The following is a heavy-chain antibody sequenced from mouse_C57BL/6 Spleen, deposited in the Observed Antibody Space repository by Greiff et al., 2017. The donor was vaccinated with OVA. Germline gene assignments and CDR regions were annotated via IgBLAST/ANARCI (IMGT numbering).Heavy chain of an antibody. CDR1: GYTFTSYW. CDR2: IYPSDSET. Sequence: QVQLQQPGAELVRPGSSVKLSCKASGYTFTSYWMDWVKQRPGQGLEWIGNIYPSDSETHYNQKFKDKATLTVDKSSSTAYMQLSSLTSEDSAVYYGARRGAMVTTAFDDWGQGTTLTVSS. J-gene: IGHJ2*01. CDR3: ARRGAMVTTAFDD. V-gene: IGHV1-61*01. D-gene: IGHD2-2*01.